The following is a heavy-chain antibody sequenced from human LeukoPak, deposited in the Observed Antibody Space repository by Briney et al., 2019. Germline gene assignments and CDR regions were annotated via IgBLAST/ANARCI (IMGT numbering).Heavy chain of an antibody. J-gene: IGHJ4*02. CDR2: IYSGGST. Sequence: GGSLRLSCAASGFTVSSNYMSWVRQAPGKGLEWVSVIYSGGSTYYADSVKGRFTISRDNSKNTLYLQMNSLRAEDTAVYYCARDEEYYGSGFCGYWGQGTLVTVSS. CDR1: GFTVSSNY. V-gene: IGHV3-66*01. CDR3: ARDEEYYGSGFCGY. D-gene: IGHD3-10*01.